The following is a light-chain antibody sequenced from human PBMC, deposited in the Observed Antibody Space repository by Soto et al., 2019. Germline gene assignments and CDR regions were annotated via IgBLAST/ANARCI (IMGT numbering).Light chain of an antibody. CDR1: SSDVGGYNY. Sequence: QSALTQPASVSGSPGQSITISCTGTSSDVGGYNYVSWYQQHPGKAPKLMIYEVSNRPSGVSNRFSGSKSGNTASLTISGLQAEDTDDYYCSSYTSSSIDYVFGTGTKVTVL. CDR3: SSYTSSSIDYV. CDR2: EVS. J-gene: IGLJ1*01. V-gene: IGLV2-14*01.